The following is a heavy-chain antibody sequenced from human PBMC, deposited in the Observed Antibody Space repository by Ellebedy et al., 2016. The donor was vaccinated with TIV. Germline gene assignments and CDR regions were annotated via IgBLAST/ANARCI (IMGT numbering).Heavy chain of an antibody. V-gene: IGHV1-58*02. Sequence: AASVKVSCKASGFTFTSSAMQWVRQARGQRLEWIGWIVVGSGNTNYAQKFQERVTITRDMSTSTAYMEPSSLRSEDTAVYYCAATSGSYRSMLLAGPLDDAFDIWGQGTMVTVSS. CDR2: IVVGSGNT. J-gene: IGHJ3*02. CDR1: GFTFTSSA. CDR3: AATSGSYRSMLLAGPLDDAFDI. D-gene: IGHD1-26*01.